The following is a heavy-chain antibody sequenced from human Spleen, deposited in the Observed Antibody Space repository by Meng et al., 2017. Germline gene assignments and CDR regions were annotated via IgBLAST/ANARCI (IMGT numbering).Heavy chain of an antibody. CDR2: ISYDGSNK. D-gene: IGHD6-19*01. CDR1: GFTFSSFA. V-gene: IGHV3-30*01. CDR3: AKESSSGWSYECFDY. J-gene: IGHJ4*02. Sequence: GSLRLSCAASGFTFSSFAMHWVRQAPGKGLEWVAVISYDGSNKYYADSVKGRFTISRDKSKNTLSLQMNSLRAEDTAFYYCAKESSSGWSYECFDYWGQGTLVTVSS.